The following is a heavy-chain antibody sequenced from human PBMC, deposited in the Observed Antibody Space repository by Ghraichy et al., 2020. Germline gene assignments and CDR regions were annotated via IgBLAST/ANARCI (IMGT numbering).Heavy chain of an antibody. D-gene: IGHD6-19*01. CDR3: AKDDLYSSGWYPNYFDY. CDR2: ISGSGGST. Sequence: GGSLRLSCAASGFTFSSYAMSWVRQAPGKGLEWVSAISGSGGSTYYADSVKGRFTISRDNSKNTLYLQMNSLRAEDTAVYYCAKDDLYSSGWYPNYFDYWGQGTLVTVSS. CDR1: GFTFSSYA. V-gene: IGHV3-23*01. J-gene: IGHJ4*02.